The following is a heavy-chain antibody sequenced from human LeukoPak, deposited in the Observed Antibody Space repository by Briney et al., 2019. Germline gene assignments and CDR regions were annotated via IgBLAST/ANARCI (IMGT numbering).Heavy chain of an antibody. CDR1: GYTFTTYG. CDR3: ARDLKSPTTVTYYYYYYMDV. J-gene: IGHJ6*03. V-gene: IGHV1-18*01. Sequence: ASVNVSCKASGYTFTTYGITWVRQAPGQGLEWMGWISAYNGHTNYAQKLQGRATMTTDTSTSTAYMELRSLRSDDTAVYYCARDLKSPTTVTYYYYYYMDVWGRGTTVTVSS. CDR2: ISAYNGHT. D-gene: IGHD4-17*01.